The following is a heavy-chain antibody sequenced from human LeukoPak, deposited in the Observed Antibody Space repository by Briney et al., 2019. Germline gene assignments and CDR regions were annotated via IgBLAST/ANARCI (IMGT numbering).Heavy chain of an antibody. CDR2: INPSGGST. CDR1: GYTFTSYY. Sequence: GASVKVSCKASGYTFTSYYMHWVRQAPGQGLEWMGIINPSGGSTSYAQKFQGRVTMTRDTSTSTVYMELSSLRSEDTAVYYCGIVATIWGSGDYWGQGTLVTVSS. J-gene: IGHJ4*02. CDR3: GIVATIWGSGDY. D-gene: IGHD5-12*01. V-gene: IGHV1-46*01.